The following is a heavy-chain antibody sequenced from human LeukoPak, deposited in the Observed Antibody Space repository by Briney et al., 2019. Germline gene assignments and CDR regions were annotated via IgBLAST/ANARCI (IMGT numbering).Heavy chain of an antibody. D-gene: IGHD3-22*01. J-gene: IGHJ4*02. CDR3: AKYGGYYLYYFDY. CDR2: ISGSGGST. CDR1: GFTFSSYA. Sequence: PGGSLRLSCAASGFTFSSYAMSWVRQAPGKGLEWVSAISGSGGSTYYAGSVKGRFTISRDNSKNTLYLQMNSLRAEDTAVYYCAKYGGYYLYYFDYWGQGTLVTVSS. V-gene: IGHV3-23*01.